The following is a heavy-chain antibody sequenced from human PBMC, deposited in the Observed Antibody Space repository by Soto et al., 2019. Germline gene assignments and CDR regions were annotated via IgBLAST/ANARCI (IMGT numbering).Heavy chain of an antibody. J-gene: IGHJ6*02. CDR1: GSTFSSYA. V-gene: IGHV3-30-3*01. CDR3: ARAGCDGGSCYTLVGLRYGMDV. Sequence: QVQLVESGGGVVQPGRSLRLSCAASGSTFSSYAMYWVRQAPGKGLEWVAVISYDGNNKYYADSVKGRFTISRDNSKNPLYLQMTSLRAEDTAVYYCARAGCDGGSCYTLVGLRYGMDVWGQGTTVTVSS. CDR2: ISYDGNNK. D-gene: IGHD2-15*01.